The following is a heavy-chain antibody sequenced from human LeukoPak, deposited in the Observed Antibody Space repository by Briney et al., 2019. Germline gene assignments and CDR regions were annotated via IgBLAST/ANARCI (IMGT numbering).Heavy chain of an antibody. Sequence: GRSLRLSCAASGFTFSSYGMHWVRQAPGKGLEWVAVIWYDGSNKYYADSVKGRFTISRDNSKNTLYLQMNSLRAEDTAVYYCGRDGQDDYGDYGPLDYWGQGTLVTVSS. CDR1: GFTFSSYG. V-gene: IGHV3-33*01. CDR3: GRDGQDDYGDYGPLDY. J-gene: IGHJ4*02. D-gene: IGHD4-17*01. CDR2: IWYDGSNK.